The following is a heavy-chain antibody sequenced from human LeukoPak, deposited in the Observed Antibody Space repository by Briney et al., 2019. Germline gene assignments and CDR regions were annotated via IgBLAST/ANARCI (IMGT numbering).Heavy chain of an antibody. CDR1: GGSFSAYY. D-gene: IGHD3-16*01. CDR3: ARRFYYYNYYMDV. J-gene: IGHJ6*03. CDR2: INHSGNT. Sequence: SETLSLTCAVYGGSFSAYYWSWIRQPPGKGLEWIGEINHSGNTNYNSSLKSRVTISVDTSKNQFSLKLSSVTAADTAMYYCARRFYYYNYYMDVWGKGTTVTVSS. V-gene: IGHV4-34*01.